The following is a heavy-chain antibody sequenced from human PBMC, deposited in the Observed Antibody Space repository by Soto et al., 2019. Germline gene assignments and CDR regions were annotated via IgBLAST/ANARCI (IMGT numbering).Heavy chain of an antibody. CDR2: ISGSGGST. Sequence: GGSLRLSCAASGFTFSSYAMSWVRQAPGKGLEWVSAISGSGGSTYYADSVKGRFTISRDNSKNTLYLQMNSLRAEDTAVYYCAPDRSSCYNWNCPGYYYGMDVWGQGTTVTVSS. V-gene: IGHV3-23*01. D-gene: IGHD1-7*01. CDR1: GFTFSSYA. J-gene: IGHJ6*02. CDR3: APDRSSCYNWNCPGYYYGMDV.